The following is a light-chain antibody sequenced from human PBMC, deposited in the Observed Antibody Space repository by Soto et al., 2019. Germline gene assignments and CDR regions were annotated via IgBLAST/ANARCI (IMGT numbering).Light chain of an antibody. CDR3: QQANNFPIT. V-gene: IGKV1-12*01. Sequence: DIQMTQSPSSVSASVGDRVTITCRASQGISSYLAWYQQKPGKAPKLLIYAASNLQSGVPSRFSGSGSGTDFTLTISYLQPEDFATYYCQQANNFPITFGQGTRLEIK. CDR1: QGISSY. J-gene: IGKJ5*01. CDR2: AAS.